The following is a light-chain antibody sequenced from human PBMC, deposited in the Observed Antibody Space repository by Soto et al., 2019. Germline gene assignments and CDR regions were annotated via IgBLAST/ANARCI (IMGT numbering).Light chain of an antibody. V-gene: IGKV1-39*01. Sequence: DIQMTQSPSSLSASVGDRVTITCRASQRISSYLNWYQQKPGKAPKLLIYAASSLQSGVPSRFSGSGSGTDFTLTISSLHPEDFATYDWQQSYSSRSITFGQGTRLEIK. CDR2: AAS. CDR3: QQSYSSRSIT. CDR1: QRISSY. J-gene: IGKJ5*01.